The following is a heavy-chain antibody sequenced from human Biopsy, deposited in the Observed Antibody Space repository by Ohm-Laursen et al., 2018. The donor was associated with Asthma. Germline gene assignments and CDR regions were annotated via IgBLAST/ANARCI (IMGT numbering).Heavy chain of an antibody. D-gene: IGHD5-12*01. V-gene: IGHV1-69*13. CDR3: ARGYSGSDRIVYYYSGLEV. CDR1: GDSFSNYA. Sequence: GASAKVSCKASGDSFSNYAISWVRQAPGQGLEWMGGLIPVLGTPDHAQTFEGRVTITADESTSTAYMELSSLSSEATAVYYCARGYSGSDRIVYYYSGLEVWGQGTTVTVSS. CDR2: LIPVLGTP. J-gene: IGHJ6*02.